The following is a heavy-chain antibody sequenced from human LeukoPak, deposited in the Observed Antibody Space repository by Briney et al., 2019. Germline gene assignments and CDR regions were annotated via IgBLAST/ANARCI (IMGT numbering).Heavy chain of an antibody. CDR2: IYHSGST. Sequence: PSETLSLTCAVSGGSISSGGYSWSWIRQPPGKGLEWIRYIYHSGSTYYTPSLKSRVTISVDRSNSPSSMKLSSVTAADTAVYYCARGDTAMDLFDYWGQGTLVTVSS. D-gene: IGHD5-18*01. V-gene: IGHV4-30-2*01. CDR1: GGSISSGGYS. CDR3: ARGDTAMDLFDY. J-gene: IGHJ4*02.